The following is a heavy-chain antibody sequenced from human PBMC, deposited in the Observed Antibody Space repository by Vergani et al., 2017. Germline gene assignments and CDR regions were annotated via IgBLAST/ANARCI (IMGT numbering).Heavy chain of an antibody. J-gene: IGHJ4*02. D-gene: IGHD3-22*01. CDR2: IYYSGST. V-gene: IGHV4-39*07. Sequence: QLQLQESGPGLVKPSETLSLTCTVSGGSISSSSYYWGWIRQPPGKGLEWIGSIYYSGSTYYNPSLTSRVTISVDTSKNQFSLKLSSVTAADTAVYYCARDYDSSGYHDYWGQGTLVTVSS. CDR3: ARDYDSSGYHDY. CDR1: GGSISSSSYY.